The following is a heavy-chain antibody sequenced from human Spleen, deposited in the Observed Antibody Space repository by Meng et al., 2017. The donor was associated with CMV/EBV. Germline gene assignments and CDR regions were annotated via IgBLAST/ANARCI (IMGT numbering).Heavy chain of an antibody. Sequence: QVQLQESGPGRVKPSGTLSLHCAVSVCSSSSSNLWTWVRQVPGKGLEWIGEIYQSGSTNYNPSLKSRVTISVDKFKNQFSLKLGSVTAADTAVYYCARIERRRILKYCGSDCSTTDYWGQGTLVTVSS. D-gene: IGHD2-21*02. V-gene: IGHV4-4*02. CDR3: ARIERRRILKYCGSDCSTTDY. CDR2: IYQSGST. CDR1: VCSSSSSNL. J-gene: IGHJ4*02.